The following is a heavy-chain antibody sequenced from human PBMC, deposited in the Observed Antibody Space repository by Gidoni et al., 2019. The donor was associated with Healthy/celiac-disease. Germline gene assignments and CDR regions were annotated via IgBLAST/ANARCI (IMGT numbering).Heavy chain of an antibody. Sequence: EVQLVQSGAEVKKPGESLKISCKGSGYSFTTYWIGWVRQMHGKGMEWMGIIYPGDSDTRYSPSFQGQVTISADKSISTAYLHWSSLKASDTAMYYCARQRGYCSSTSCYSAFDIWGQGTMVTVSS. V-gene: IGHV5-51*01. J-gene: IGHJ3*02. CDR3: ARQRGYCSSTSCYSAFDI. D-gene: IGHD2-2*02. CDR2: IYPGDSDT. CDR1: GYSFTTYW.